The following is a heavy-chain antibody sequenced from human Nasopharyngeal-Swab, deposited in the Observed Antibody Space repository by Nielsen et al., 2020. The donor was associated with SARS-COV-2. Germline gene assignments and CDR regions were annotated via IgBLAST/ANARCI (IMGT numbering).Heavy chain of an antibody. Sequence: WIRQPPGKGLEWVAVISYDGSNKYYADSVKGRFTISRDNSKNTLYPQMNSLRAEDTAVYYCARDHEEYYYYYYMDVWGKGTTVTVSS. V-gene: IGHV3-30-3*01. CDR2: ISYDGSNK. CDR3: ARDHEEYYYYYYMDV. J-gene: IGHJ6*03.